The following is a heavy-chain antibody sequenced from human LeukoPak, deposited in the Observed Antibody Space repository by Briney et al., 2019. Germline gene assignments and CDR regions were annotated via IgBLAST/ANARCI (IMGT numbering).Heavy chain of an antibody. D-gene: IGHD3-3*01. CDR2: INAGNGNT. Sequence: GASGKVSCKASGYTFTSYAMHWVRQAPGQRLEWMGWINAGNGNTKYSQKFQGRVTITRDTSASTAYMELSSLRSEDTAVYYCARDKGRITIFGVVIIPVPWFDPWGQGTLVTVSS. CDR3: ARDKGRITIFGVVIIPVPWFDP. V-gene: IGHV1-3*01. J-gene: IGHJ5*02. CDR1: GYTFTSYA.